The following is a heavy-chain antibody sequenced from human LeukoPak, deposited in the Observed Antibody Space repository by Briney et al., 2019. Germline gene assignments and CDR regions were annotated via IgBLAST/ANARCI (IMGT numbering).Heavy chain of an antibody. CDR3: ARDRVEVGAVVYYYYYYMDV. V-gene: IGHV1-69*06. D-gene: IGHD1-26*01. CDR1: GGTFSSYA. Sequence: SVKVSCKASGGTFSSYAISWVRQAPGQGLEWMGGIIPIFGTANYAQKFQGRVTITADKSTSTAYMELSSLRSEDTAVYYCARDRVEVGAVVYYYYYYMDVWGKGTTVTISS. J-gene: IGHJ6*03. CDR2: IIPIFGTA.